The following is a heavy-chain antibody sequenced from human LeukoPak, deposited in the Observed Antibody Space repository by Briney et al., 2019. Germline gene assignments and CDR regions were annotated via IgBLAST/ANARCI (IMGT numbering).Heavy chain of an antibody. V-gene: IGHV4-59*05. J-gene: IGHJ4*02. CDR1: GGFISSYY. CDR3: ARHGYSSSNFDY. D-gene: IGHD6-6*01. Sequence: SETLSLTCTVSGGFISSYYWSWIRHPPGKGLEWIGSIYYSGSTYYNPSLKSRVTISVDTSKNQFSLKLSSVTAADTAVYYCARHGYSSSNFDYWGQGTLVTVSS. CDR2: IYYSGST.